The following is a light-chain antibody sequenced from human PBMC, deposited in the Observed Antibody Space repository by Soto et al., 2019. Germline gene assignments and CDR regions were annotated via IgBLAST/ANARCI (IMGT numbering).Light chain of an antibody. J-gene: IGKJ4*01. CDR3: QQRSNWPLT. Sequence: DIEMTQSPSTLSASVGDRVTITCRASQSISSWLAWYQQKPGKAPKLLIYKASTLESGVPSRFSGSGSGTDFTLTISSLEPADFAVYYCQQRSNWPLTFGGGTKVDIK. CDR2: KAS. CDR1: QSISSW. V-gene: IGKV1-5*03.